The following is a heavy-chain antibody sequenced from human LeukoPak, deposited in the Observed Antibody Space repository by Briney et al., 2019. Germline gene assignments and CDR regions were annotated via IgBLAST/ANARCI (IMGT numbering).Heavy chain of an antibody. D-gene: IGHD2-15*01. V-gene: IGHV3-21*01. CDR3: ARGDCSGGSCRLPDYFDY. CDR2: ISSSTSSE. Sequence: GGSLRLSCAASGFSFSSYGMIWVRQAPGRGLEWVSTISSSTSSEFYGDSVRGRITISRDNAKNSLYLQMNSLRAEDTAVYYCARGDCSGGSCRLPDYFDYWGQGTLVTVSS. CDR1: GFSFSSYG. J-gene: IGHJ4*02.